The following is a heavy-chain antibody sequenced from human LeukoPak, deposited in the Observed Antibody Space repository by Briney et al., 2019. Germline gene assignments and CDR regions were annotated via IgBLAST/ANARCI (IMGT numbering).Heavy chain of an antibody. D-gene: IGHD3-10*01. CDR3: ARDSSGSYDAFDI. CDR2: IIPILGIA. CDR1: GGTFSSYA. J-gene: IGHJ3*02. V-gene: IGHV1-69*04. Sequence: ASVKVSCKASGGTFSSYAISWVRQAPGQGLEWMGRIIPILGIANYAQKFQGRVTITADKSTSTAYMELSSLRSEDTAVYYCARDSSGSYDAFDIWGQGTMVTVSS.